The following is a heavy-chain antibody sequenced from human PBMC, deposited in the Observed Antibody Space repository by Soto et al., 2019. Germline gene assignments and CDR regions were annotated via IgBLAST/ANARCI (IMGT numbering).Heavy chain of an antibody. J-gene: IGHJ4*02. CDR3: TRAGQAVTGQQLVPY. V-gene: IGHV4-61*01. CDR1: GTSVISATFY. Sequence: SETLSLTCTVSGTSVISATFYWSLVRQPPGKGLEWIGYIYDSGTTNYNPSLKSRVTISVDMSKKQVSLKLSSVTAADTAVYYCTRAGQAVTGQQLVPYWGQGTLVTVSS. D-gene: IGHD6-13*01. CDR2: IYDSGTT.